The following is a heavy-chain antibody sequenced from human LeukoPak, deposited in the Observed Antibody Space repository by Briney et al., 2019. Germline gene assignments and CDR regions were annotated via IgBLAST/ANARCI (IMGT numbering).Heavy chain of an antibody. Sequence: GASVKVSCKASGYTFTTHDINWVRQATGQGLEWLGWMSPNSGDTGYAQKFQGRVTITADESTSTAYMELSSLRSEDTAVYYCARVQIGYCSGGSCSNFDYWGQGTLVTVSS. V-gene: IGHV1-8*01. D-gene: IGHD2-15*01. CDR2: MSPNSGDT. J-gene: IGHJ4*02. CDR3: ARVQIGYCSGGSCSNFDY. CDR1: GYTFTTHD.